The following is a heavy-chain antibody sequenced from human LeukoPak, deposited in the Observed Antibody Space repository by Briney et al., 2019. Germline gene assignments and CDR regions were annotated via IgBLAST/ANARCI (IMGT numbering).Heavy chain of an antibody. CDR1: GGSFSGYY. CDR3: ARGDRYSSWYYYNTDGFDY. J-gene: IGHJ4*02. D-gene: IGHD6-13*01. V-gene: IGHV4-34*01. CDR2: INHSGST. Sequence: SETLSLTCAVYGGSFSGYYWSWIRQPPGKGLEWIGEINHSGSTNYNPSLKSRVTISVGTSKNQFSLKLSSVTAADTAVYYCARGDRYSSWYYYNTDGFDYWGQGTLVTVSS.